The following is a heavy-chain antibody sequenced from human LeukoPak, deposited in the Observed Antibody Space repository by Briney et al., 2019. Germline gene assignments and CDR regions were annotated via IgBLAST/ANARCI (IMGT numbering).Heavy chain of an antibody. CDR3: ARIGNYYFDY. CDR2: IYHSGST. V-gene: IGHV4-4*02. J-gene: IGHJ4*02. D-gene: IGHD1-1*01. Sequence: TASETLCLTCAVSGGSISSGNWWSWVRQPPGKGLEWIGEIYHSGSTNYNPSLKSRVTISVDKSKNQFSLKLTSVTAADTAVYYCARIGNYYFDYWGQGTLVTVSS. CDR1: GGSISSGNW.